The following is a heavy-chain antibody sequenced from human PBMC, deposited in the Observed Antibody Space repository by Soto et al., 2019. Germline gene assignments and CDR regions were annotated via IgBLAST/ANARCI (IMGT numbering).Heavy chain of an antibody. D-gene: IGHD2-21*02. V-gene: IGHV1-3*01. CDR1: GYTFTSYA. J-gene: IGHJ6*02. Sequence: ASVKVSCKASGYTFTSYAMHWVRQAPGQRREWMGWINAGNGNTKYSQKFQGRVTITRDTSASTAYMELSSLRSEDTAVYYCASNSPPPYCGGDCYSHGGMDVWGQGXTVTVSS. CDR3: ASNSPPPYCGGDCYSHGGMDV. CDR2: INAGNGNT.